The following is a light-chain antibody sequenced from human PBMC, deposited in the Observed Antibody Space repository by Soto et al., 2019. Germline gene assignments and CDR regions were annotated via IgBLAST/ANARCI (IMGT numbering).Light chain of an antibody. J-gene: IGKJ3*01. CDR3: QQYGRSPPYT. CDR2: GAS. Sequence: EVVLTQSPGTLSLSPGERATLSCRASQSVNSNYLAWYQQRPGQAPRLLIYGASSRATGTPDRFSGSGSGTDFTLTISRLEPEDFAVYYCQQYGRSPPYTFGPGTKVDIK. V-gene: IGKV3-20*01. CDR1: QSVNSNY.